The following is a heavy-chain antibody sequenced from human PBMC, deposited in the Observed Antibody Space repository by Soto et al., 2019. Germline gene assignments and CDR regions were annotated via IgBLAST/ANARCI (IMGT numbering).Heavy chain of an antibody. V-gene: IGHV1-69*06. J-gene: IGHJ4*02. CDR1: GYSFSSHA. D-gene: IGHD6-13*01. CDR3: ARGGALSTSWYWGDGLDS. CDR2: IIPVFGTT. Sequence: QVQLEQSGSEVKKSGSSVKVSCKASGYSFSSHAITWVRQAPGQGLEWMGGIIPVFGTTSYAQKFQGRVTISADKSTNTSYLEWRSLRSEDTAVYYCARGGALSTSWYWGDGLDSWGQGTQVTVSS.